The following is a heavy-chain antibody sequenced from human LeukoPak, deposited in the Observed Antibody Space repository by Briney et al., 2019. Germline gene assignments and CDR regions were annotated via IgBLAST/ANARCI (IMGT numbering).Heavy chain of an antibody. D-gene: IGHD3-22*01. V-gene: IGHV3-7*01. CDR2: IKQDGSEK. CDR1: GFTFSSYW. J-gene: IGHJ4*02. CDR3: ARGSVVITPYYFDY. Sequence: GGSLRLSCAASGFTFSSYWMSWVRQAPGKGLEWVANIKQDGSEKYYVDSVKGRFTISRDNAKNSLYLQMNSLRAEDTAAYYCARGSVVITPYYFDYWGQGTLVTVSS.